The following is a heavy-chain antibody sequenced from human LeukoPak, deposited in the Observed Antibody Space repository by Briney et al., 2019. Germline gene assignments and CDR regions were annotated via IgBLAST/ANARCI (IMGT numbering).Heavy chain of an antibody. CDR2: IISSGGNT. D-gene: IGHD4-4*01. Sequence: GGSLRLSCAASGFTFYTYAMTWVRQAPGKGLEWVSTIISSGGNTFYADSVKGRFTISRDNSKNTLSLQLTSLRAEDTGIYFCARDGGHPLTSYYRAYWGQGTLVTVSS. J-gene: IGHJ4*02. CDR3: ARDGGHPLTSYYRAY. V-gene: IGHV3-23*01. CDR1: GFTFYTYA.